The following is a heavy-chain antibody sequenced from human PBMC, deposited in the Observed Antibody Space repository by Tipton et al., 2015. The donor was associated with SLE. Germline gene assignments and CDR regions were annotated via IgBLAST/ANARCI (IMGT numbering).Heavy chain of an antibody. J-gene: IGHJ3*02. CDR2: ISYTGNT. CDR1: GASISTHY. D-gene: IGHD1-1*01. V-gene: IGHV4-59*11. CDR3: ARRSVQEAFDI. Sequence: TLSLTCTVSGASISTHYWSWIRQTPGKGLEWIGYISYTGNTNFNPSLKSRVTTSVDTSKNQFSLELSSVTAADTAVYYCARRSVQEAFDIWGQGKMVTVSS.